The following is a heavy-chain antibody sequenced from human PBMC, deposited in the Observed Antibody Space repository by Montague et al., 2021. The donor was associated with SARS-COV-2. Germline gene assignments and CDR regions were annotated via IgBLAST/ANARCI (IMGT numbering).Heavy chain of an antibody. CDR3: ARDGYSSGWNGLHWFDP. CDR2: IYTSGST. CDR1: IGSISSGSYY. J-gene: IGHJ5*02. V-gene: IGHV4-61*02. Sequence: TLSLTCTVSIGSISSGSYYWSWIRQPAGKGLERIGRIYTSGSTNYNPSLKSRVTISVDTSKNQFSLKLSSVTAADTAVYYCARDGYSSGWNGLHWFDPWGQGTLVTVSS. D-gene: IGHD6-25*01.